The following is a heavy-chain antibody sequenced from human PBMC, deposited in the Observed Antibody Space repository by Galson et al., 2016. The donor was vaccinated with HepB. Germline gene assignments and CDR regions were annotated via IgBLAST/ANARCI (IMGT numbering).Heavy chain of an antibody. CDR3: ARVNRVVVIPTTKFDP. J-gene: IGHJ5*02. V-gene: IGHV1-46*01. D-gene: IGHD2-2*01. CDR1: EYTFTDYSDYY. Sequence: SVKVSCKASEYTFTDYSDYYLHWVRQVPGQGLEWMGMITPNAGNTKFAQRFQDRLSMARDTSTTTVYLELRSLTFEDTAVYCCARVNRVVVIPTTKFDPWGQGTLVTVSS. CDR2: ITPNAGNT.